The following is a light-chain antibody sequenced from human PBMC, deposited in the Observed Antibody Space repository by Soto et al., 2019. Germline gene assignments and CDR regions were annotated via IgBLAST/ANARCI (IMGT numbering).Light chain of an antibody. CDR1: SSDVGIYNL. CDR2: EGS. J-gene: IGLJ2*01. CDR3: CSYAGSSTSVV. Sequence: QSALTQPASVSGSPGQSITISCTGTSSDVGIYNLVSWYQQHPGKAPKLMIYEGSKRPSGVSNRFSGSKSGNTASLTISGLQDEDEADYFCCSYAGSSTSVVFGGGTKLTVL. V-gene: IGLV2-23*01.